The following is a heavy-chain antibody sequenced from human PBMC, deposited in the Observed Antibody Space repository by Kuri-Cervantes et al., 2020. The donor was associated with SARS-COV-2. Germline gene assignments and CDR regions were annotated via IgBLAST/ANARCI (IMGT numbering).Heavy chain of an antibody. V-gene: IGHV1-2*06. CDR1: GYTFTGYY. CDR3: ARVGGNNYGPADYLGMDV. CDR2: INPNSGGT. Sequence: ASVKVSCKASGYTFTGYYMHWVRQAPGQGLEWMGRINPNSGGTNYAQKFQGRVTMTRDTSISTAYMELSRLRSEDTAVYYCARVGGNNYGPADYLGMDVWGQGTTVTVSS. J-gene: IGHJ6*02. D-gene: IGHD5-18*01.